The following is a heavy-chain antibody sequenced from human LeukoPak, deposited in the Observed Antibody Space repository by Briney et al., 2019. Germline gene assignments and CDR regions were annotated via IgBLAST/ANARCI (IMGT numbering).Heavy chain of an antibody. D-gene: IGHD6-19*01. V-gene: IGHV4-31*03. CDR1: GGSISSGGYW. CDR3: ARGIAVAGPRGDYYYYGMDV. J-gene: IGHJ6*04. CDR2: IYYSGSN. Sequence: AAETLSLTCTVAGGSISSGGYWGRWIRQHRGKGLGWIEYIYYSGSNYDNPSLKRRVTISVDTSKNQFSLKLSSVTAADPAVYYCARGIAVAGPRGDYYYYGMDVWGKGTTVTVSS.